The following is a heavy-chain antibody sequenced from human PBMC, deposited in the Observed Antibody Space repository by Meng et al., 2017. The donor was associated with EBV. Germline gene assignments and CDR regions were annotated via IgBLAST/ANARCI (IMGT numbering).Heavy chain of an antibody. V-gene: IGHV2-5*02. Sequence: QIPLKESGPTPVKPTQPLTLTCTFSGFSLSTGGAAVGWIRQPPGKALEWLAIVYWDDDKRYSPSLKSRLTITKDTSKNQVVLTMTNMGPGDTATYFCAHRKNNWEVIEIDYWGQGTLVTVSS. D-gene: IGHD1-1*01. J-gene: IGHJ4*02. CDR3: AHRKNNWEVIEIDY. CDR2: VYWDDDK. CDR1: GFSLSTGGAA.